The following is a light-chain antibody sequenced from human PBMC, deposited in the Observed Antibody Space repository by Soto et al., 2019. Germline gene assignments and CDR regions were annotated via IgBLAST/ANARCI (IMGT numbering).Light chain of an antibody. CDR2: DVS. Sequence: QSALTQPRSVSGSPGQAVTISCTGTSNDIGGYNYVSWYQQHPDNAPKLMIFDVSQRPSGVPDRFSGSKSGNTASLTISGLQAEDEADYYCCSYAGSYTFVVFGGGTKLPVL. J-gene: IGLJ2*01. V-gene: IGLV2-11*01. CDR1: SNDIGGYNY. CDR3: CSYAGSYTFVV.